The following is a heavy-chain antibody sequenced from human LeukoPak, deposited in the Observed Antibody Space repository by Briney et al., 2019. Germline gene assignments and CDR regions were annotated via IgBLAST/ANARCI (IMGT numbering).Heavy chain of an antibody. V-gene: IGHV3-53*01. CDR2: IYGAGAT. Sequence: PGGSLRLSCAAYGLTVSSEYLAWVRQAPGKGLEWISVIYGAGATYYADSVQGRFTISRDTYSNALYLQMNSLRVEDTAVYLCARLLPASRHYFDYWGQGTLVTVSS. CDR3: ARLLPASRHYFDY. CDR1: GLTVSSEY. J-gene: IGHJ4*02. D-gene: IGHD2-15*01.